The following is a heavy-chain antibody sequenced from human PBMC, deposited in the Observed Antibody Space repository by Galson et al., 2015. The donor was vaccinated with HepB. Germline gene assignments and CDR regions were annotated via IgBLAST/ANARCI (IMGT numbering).Heavy chain of an antibody. J-gene: IGHJ5*02. CDR3: ARGPPLGYDILTGYPGRHWFDP. V-gene: IGHV7-4-1*02. D-gene: IGHD3-9*01. CDR1: GYTFTSYA. Sequence: SCKASGYTFTSYAMNWMRQAPGQGLEWMGWINTNTGNPTYAQGFTGRFVFSLDTSVSTAYLQISSLKAEDTAVYYCARGPPLGYDILTGYPGRHWFDPWGQGTLVTASS. CDR2: INTNTGNP.